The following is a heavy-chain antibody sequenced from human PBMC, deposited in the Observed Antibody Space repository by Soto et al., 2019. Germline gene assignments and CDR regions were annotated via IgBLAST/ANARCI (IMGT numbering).Heavy chain of an antibody. Sequence: PGGSLRLSCTASGFTFNTYNMNWVRQAPGKGLEWVSYISSSSYTIKYADSVEGRFTVSRDNGKKSLYLQMNSLRDEDTAVYFCAREISLSAGSYFDYWGQGTLVTVPQ. CDR3: AREISLSAGSYFDY. V-gene: IGHV3-48*02. CDR2: ISSSSYTI. D-gene: IGHD3-10*01. CDR1: GFTFNTYN. J-gene: IGHJ4*02.